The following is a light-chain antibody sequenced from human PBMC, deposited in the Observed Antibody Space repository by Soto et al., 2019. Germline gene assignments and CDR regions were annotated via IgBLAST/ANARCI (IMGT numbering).Light chain of an antibody. CDR1: QSISHY. CDR3: QQYNGSPFT. Sequence: EIVLTQSPGTLSLSPGERATLSCRANQSISHYLAWYQQKPGQSPRLLIYGAASRAIGIPDRFNGSGSETTFTLTISRLQPEDFALYYCQQYNGSPFTFGPGTKVDIQ. V-gene: IGKV3-20*01. CDR2: GAA. J-gene: IGKJ3*01.